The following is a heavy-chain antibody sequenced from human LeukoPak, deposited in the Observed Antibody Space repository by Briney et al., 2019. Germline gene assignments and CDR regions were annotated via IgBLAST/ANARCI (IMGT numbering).Heavy chain of an antibody. CDR1: GFTFSSYA. Sequence: GGSLRLSCAASGFTFSSYAMSWVRQAPGKGLEWVSGLSGSGGNTIYADSVKGRFTISRDNSKNTMFLQMNSLRAEDTAVYYCAREEDADRYPSGSGNYPYYYYYYGMDVWGQGTTVTVSS. D-gene: IGHD3-10*01. J-gene: IGHJ6*02. CDR3: AREEDADRYPSGSGNYPYYYYYYGMDV. V-gene: IGHV3-23*01. CDR2: LSGSGGNT.